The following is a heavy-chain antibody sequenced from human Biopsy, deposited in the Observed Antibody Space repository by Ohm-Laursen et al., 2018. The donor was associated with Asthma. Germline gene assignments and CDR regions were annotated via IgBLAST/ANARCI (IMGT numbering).Heavy chain of an antibody. CDR3: ADLFFQAFDT. V-gene: IGHV1-24*01. D-gene: IGHD3-3*01. CDR2: FVRER. J-gene: IGHJ5*02. CDR1: GYFLSKMP. Sequence: AASVKVSCNVSGYFLSKMPMHWVRQAPGKGLEWMGGFVRERIYAQKFRGRPTMTEDISTDTAYMELNSLTSEDTAVYYCADLFFQAFDTWGQGTPVTVSS.